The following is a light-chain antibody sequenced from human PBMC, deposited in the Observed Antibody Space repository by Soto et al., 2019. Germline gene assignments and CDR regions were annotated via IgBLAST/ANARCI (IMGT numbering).Light chain of an antibody. V-gene: IGKV1-5*01. J-gene: IGKJ1*01. CDR2: DAS. CDR3: LRYNAFSQT. Sequence: DIQMTQSPSTLSASVRDRVTITCRASQSMNDWLAWYQQKPGKAPKVLIYDASSLQSGVPSRFSGSGSGTEFTLTIDSLQSDDVAIYYCLRYNAFSQTFGQGTKVEI. CDR1: QSMNDW.